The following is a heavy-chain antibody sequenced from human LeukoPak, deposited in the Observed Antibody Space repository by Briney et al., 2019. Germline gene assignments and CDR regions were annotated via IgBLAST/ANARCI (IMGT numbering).Heavy chain of an antibody. J-gene: IGHJ3*02. V-gene: IGHV1-24*01. D-gene: IGHD3-22*01. CDR1: GYTLTELS. CDR3: ATLSGITMISRAFDI. CDR2: FDPEDGET. Sequence: ASVKVSCKVSGYTLTELSMHWVRQAPGKGLEWMGGFDPEDGETIYAQKFQGRVTMTEDTSTDTAYMELSSLRSEDTAVYYCATLSGITMISRAFDIWGQRTMVTVSS.